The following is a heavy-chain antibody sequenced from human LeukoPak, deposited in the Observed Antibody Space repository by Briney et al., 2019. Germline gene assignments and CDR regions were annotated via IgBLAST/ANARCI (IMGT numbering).Heavy chain of an antibody. Sequence: GGSLRLSCAASGFTFSSYAMRWVRQAPGKGLEWVSAISGSGGSTYYADSVKGRFTISRDNSKHTLYLQMNSLRAEDTRVYYCAKVRDGELWLPYFDYWGQGTLVTVSS. J-gene: IGHJ4*02. CDR3: AKVRDGELWLPYFDY. V-gene: IGHV3-23*01. D-gene: IGHD5-18*01. CDR1: GFTFSSYA. CDR2: ISGSGGST.